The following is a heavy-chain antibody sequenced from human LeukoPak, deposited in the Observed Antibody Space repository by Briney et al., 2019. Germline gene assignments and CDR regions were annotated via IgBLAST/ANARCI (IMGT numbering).Heavy chain of an antibody. V-gene: IGHV1-2*02. CDR2: INPNSGGT. J-gene: IGHJ5*02. CDR1: GYTFTGYY. Sequence: ASVKVSCKASGYTFTGYYMHWVRQAPGQGLEWMGWINPNSGGTNYAQKFQGRVTMTRDTSISTAYMELSRLRSDDTAVYYCARAGGTTVTTSRFDPWGQGTLVTVSS. CDR3: ARAGGTTVTTSRFDP. D-gene: IGHD4-17*01.